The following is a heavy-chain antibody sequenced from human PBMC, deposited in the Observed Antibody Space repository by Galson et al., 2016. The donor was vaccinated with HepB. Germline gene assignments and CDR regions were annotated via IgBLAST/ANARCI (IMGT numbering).Heavy chain of an antibody. V-gene: IGHV4-59*08. CDR1: GDSISYYY. D-gene: IGHD5-24*01. CDR2: LYHSGST. Sequence: SETLSLTCTVSGDSISYYYWSWIRHHPGKGLEWIGFLYHSGSTRYNPSLMRRVTISGDVSANQFSLQLTSVTAADTAVYYCASGEEMATWGFDFWGPGAQVTVSS. CDR3: ASGEEMATWGFDF. J-gene: IGHJ4*02.